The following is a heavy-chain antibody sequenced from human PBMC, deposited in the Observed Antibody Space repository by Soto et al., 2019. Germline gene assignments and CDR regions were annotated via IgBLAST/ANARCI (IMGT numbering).Heavy chain of an antibody. CDR2: ISGHGDNT. Sequence: EVQLLESGGGLAQPGESLRISCTASGFTFSTFAVSWVRQAPGKGLEWASTISGHGDNTYYADSVKGRFTISRDNSRNTLFLQMNALRAEDTAMYYCATQAEGRLAPFDYWGQGTLVTVSS. CDR3: ATQAEGRLAPFDY. CDR1: GFTFSTFA. J-gene: IGHJ4*02. V-gene: IGHV3-23*01. D-gene: IGHD3-10*01.